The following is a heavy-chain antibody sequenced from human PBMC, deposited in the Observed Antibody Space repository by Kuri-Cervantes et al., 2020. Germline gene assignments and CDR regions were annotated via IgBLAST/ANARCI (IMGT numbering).Heavy chain of an antibody. V-gene: IGHV3-21*01. CDR3: GGAIAVTGIDY. J-gene: IGHJ4*02. D-gene: IGHD6-19*01. CDR2: ISSSSSYI. CDR1: GFTFSSYT. Sequence: GGSLRLSCAASGFTFSSYTMNWVRQAPGKGLEWVSSISSSSSYISYADSVKGRFTISRDNAKNSLYLQMNSLRAEDTAVYYCGGAIAVTGIDYWGQGTLVTVSS.